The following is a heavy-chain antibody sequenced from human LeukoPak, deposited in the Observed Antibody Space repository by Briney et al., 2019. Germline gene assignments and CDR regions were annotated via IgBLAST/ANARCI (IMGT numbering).Heavy chain of an antibody. CDR3: ARDPADYGDYVRWFDP. D-gene: IGHD4-17*01. CDR2: IYTSGST. Sequence: SETLSLTCTVSGGSISSYYWSWIRQPAGKGLEWIGRIYTSGSTNYNPSLKSRVTISVDKSKNQFFLKLSSVTAADTAVYYCARDPADYGDYVRWFDPWGQGTLVTVSS. CDR1: GGSISSYY. V-gene: IGHV4-4*07. J-gene: IGHJ5*02.